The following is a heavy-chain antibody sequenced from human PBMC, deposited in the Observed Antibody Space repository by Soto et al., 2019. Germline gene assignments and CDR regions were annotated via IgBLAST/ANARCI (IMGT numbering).Heavy chain of an antibody. J-gene: IGHJ4*02. CDR1: GVSFSSFY. V-gene: IGHV4-59*01. D-gene: IGHD3-22*01. CDR2: VSYSGTT. CDR3: ATYDSGGKFDY. Sequence: PSETLSLTCTVPGVSFSSFYWSWIRPRPGKGLEWYGYVSYSGTTNYNPSLKGRLCIAADTSKSHFSLKLTSVTAADTAVYYGATYDSGGKFDYWGLGTLVTVS.